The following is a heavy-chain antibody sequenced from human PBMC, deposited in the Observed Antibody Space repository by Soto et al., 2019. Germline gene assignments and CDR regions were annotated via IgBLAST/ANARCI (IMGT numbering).Heavy chain of an antibody. V-gene: IGHV3-23*01. CDR3: AKGNWNYVGYFDA. CDR1: GFTFSNFA. D-gene: IGHD1-7*01. CDR2: MSGSGGTT. Sequence: EVQLLESGGGLIQPGGSLRLSCAASGFTFSNFAMTWVRQAPGKGLERVSTMSGSGGTTYYADSVKGRFTITRDNSKNTLSLQRNSLSAEDTAVYYCAKGNWNYVGYFDAWGQGTLVTVSS. J-gene: IGHJ4*02.